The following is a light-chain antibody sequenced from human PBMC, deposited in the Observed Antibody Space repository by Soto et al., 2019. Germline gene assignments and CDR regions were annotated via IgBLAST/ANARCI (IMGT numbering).Light chain of an antibody. V-gene: IGKV3-20*01. CDR2: GAY. Sequence: VLTQSPGTLSLSPGDSATLSCRGSQSVSSSYLAWYQQKPGQPPRLLIYGAYSRATGIPDRFSGSGSGTDFTPTISRLETADFAVYYCQQYGSSPMITCGQGTRLEIK. J-gene: IGKJ5*01. CDR3: QQYGSSPMIT. CDR1: QSVSSSY.